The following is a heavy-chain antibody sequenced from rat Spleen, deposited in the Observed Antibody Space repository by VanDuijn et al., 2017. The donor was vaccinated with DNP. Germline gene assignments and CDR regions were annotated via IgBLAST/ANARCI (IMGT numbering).Heavy chain of an antibody. D-gene: IGHD1-2*01. CDR1: GFTFSDYY. Sequence: EVQLVESGGGLVQPGRSLKLSCAASGFTFSDYYMAWVRQAPKRGLEWVATISYDSSSTHYRDSVKGRFTISRDNAISTLYLQMDSLRSEDTATYYCARDYQSSFIPFAYWGQGTLVTVSS. CDR2: ISYDSSST. J-gene: IGHJ3*01. V-gene: IGHV5-7*01. CDR3: ARDYQSSFIPFAY.